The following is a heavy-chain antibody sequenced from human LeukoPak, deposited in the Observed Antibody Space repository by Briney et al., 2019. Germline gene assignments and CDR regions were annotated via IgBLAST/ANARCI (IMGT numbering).Heavy chain of an antibody. CDR1: GGSLSPYY. CDR2: IYYSGST. CDR3: ARGSMLRYFDTIPDAFDI. Sequence: PSETLSLTCTVSGGSLSPYYWSWIRQPPGKGLERIGYIYYSGSTNYNPSLKSRVTISVDTSKNQFSLKLSSVTAADTAVYYCARGSMLRYFDTIPDAFDIWGQGTMVTVSS. J-gene: IGHJ3*02. V-gene: IGHV4-59*12. D-gene: IGHD3-9*01.